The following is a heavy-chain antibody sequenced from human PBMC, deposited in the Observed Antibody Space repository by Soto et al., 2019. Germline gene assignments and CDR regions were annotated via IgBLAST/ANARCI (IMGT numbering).Heavy chain of an antibody. V-gene: IGHV3-11*06. CDR1: GFTFSDYY. CDR2: ISGSSDNT. Sequence: QVQLVESGGGLVKPGGSLRLSCAASGFTFSDYYMSWIRQAPGKGLEWLSYISGSSDNTNYADSVKGRFTISRDNAKKSLYLEMNCLRSEDTAVYYCATITMMTWGQGTLVTVSS. D-gene: IGHD3-22*01. J-gene: IGHJ5*02. CDR3: ATITMMT.